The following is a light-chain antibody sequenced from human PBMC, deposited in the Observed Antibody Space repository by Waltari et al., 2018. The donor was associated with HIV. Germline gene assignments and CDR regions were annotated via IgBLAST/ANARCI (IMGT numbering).Light chain of an antibody. CDR3: GTWDRTLGGGV. CDR2: DNT. J-gene: IGLJ3*02. Sequence: QSVLTQPPSVSAAPGQKVTISCSRSSPNIGNDSVSWYQHVPGAAPRLLIYDNTKRPSGIPDRFSGSKSGTSATLAITGLQTGDEADYYCGTWDRTLGGGVFGGGTKLTVL. CDR1: SPNIGNDS. V-gene: IGLV1-51*01.